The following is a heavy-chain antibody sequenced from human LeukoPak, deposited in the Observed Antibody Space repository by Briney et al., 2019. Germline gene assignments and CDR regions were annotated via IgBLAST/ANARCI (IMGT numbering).Heavy chain of an antibody. D-gene: IGHD2-2*01. CDR1: GGSISSYY. CDR3: ARDNGASWLNWFDP. Sequence: PSETLSLTCTVSGGSISSYYWSWIRQPPGKGPEWIGYIYYSGSTNYNPSLKSRVTILVDTSKNQFSLKLSSVTAADTAVYYCARDNGASWLNWFDPWGQGTLVTVSS. CDR2: IYYSGST. J-gene: IGHJ5*02. V-gene: IGHV4-59*01.